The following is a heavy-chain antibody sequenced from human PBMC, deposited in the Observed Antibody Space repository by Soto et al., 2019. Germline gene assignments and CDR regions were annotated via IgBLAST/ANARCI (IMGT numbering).Heavy chain of an antibody. CDR2: ISSSSSTI. CDR1: GFTFSSYS. J-gene: IGHJ6*03. D-gene: IGHD3-3*01. CDR3: ASGFSFFGVVIMYYYYYMDV. Sequence: GGSLRLSCAASGFTFSSYSMNWVRQAPGKGLEWVSYISSSSSTIYYADFVKGRFTISRDNAKNSLYLQMNSLRAEDTAVYYCASGFSFFGVVIMYYYYYMDVWGKGTTVTVSS. V-gene: IGHV3-48*01.